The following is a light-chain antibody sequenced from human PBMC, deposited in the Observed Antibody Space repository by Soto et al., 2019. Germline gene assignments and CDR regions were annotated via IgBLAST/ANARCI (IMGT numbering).Light chain of an antibody. V-gene: IGLV2-8*01. CDR1: SSDVGGYNY. CDR3: GSFAGPVWV. J-gene: IGLJ3*02. CDR2: EVS. Sequence: QSALTQPPSASGSPGQSVTLSCTGTSSDVGGYNYVSWYQQHPGNAPKLMIYEVSKRPSGVPDRFSGSKSDNTASLTVSGLQADDEADYYCGSFAGPVWVFGGGTKLTVL.